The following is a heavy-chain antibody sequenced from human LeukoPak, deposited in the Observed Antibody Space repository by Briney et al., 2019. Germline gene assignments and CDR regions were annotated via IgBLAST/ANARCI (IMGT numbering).Heavy chain of an antibody. D-gene: IGHD2-2*01. J-gene: IGHJ6*02. CDR1: GYTFTSYG. Sequence: ASVKVSCKPSGYTFTSYGISWVRQAPGQGLEWMGWISAYNGKTNYAQKLQGRVTMTTDTSTSTAYMELRSLRSDDTAVYYCASPLEDIVVVPAAISYPYYYYGMDVWGQGTTVTVSS. V-gene: IGHV1-18*01. CDR3: ASPLEDIVVVPAAISYPYYYYGMDV. CDR2: ISAYNGKT.